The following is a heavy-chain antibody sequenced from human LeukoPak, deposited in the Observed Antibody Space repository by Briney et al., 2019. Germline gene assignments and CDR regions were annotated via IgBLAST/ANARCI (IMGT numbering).Heavy chain of an antibody. Sequence: SETLSLTCTVSGYSISSGYYWGWIRQPPGKGLEWIGYIYYSGSTNYNPSLKSRATISVDTSKNQFSLKLSSVTAADTAVYYCARDAPTAIVGATSGSAFDIWGQGTMVTVSS. V-gene: IGHV4-61*01. CDR3: ARDAPTAIVGATSGSAFDI. CDR2: IYYSGST. J-gene: IGHJ3*02. CDR1: GYSISSGYY. D-gene: IGHD1-26*01.